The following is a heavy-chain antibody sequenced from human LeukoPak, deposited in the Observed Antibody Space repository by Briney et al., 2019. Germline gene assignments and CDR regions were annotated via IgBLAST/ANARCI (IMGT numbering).Heavy chain of an antibody. CDR2: ISSSGSTI. D-gene: IGHD3-10*01. CDR1: GFTFSDYY. Sequence: GGSLRLSCAASGFTFSDYYMSWIRQAPGKGLEWVSYISSSGSTIYYADSVKGRFTISRDNAKNSLYLQMNSLRAEDTAVYYCARGQVKVRGVWYYYYYGMDVWGQGTTVTVSS. V-gene: IGHV3-11*01. CDR3: ARGQVKVRGVWYYYYYGMDV. J-gene: IGHJ6*02.